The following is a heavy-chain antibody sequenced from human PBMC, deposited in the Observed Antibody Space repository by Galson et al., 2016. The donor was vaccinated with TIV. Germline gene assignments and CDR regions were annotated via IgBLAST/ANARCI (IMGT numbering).Heavy chain of an antibody. J-gene: IGHJ4*02. CDR3: ARDHPQGWGFDC. Sequence: SLRLSCAASGFTFSSLSMHWVRQAPGKGLEWVSSISNTGSFKHYPDSLKGQYTISRDNAKSSVFLQMNSLRAEDTAVYYCARDHPQGWGFDCWGQGTLVTVSS. CDR1: GFTFSSLS. D-gene: IGHD3-16*01. V-gene: IGHV3-21*01. CDR2: ISNTGSFK.